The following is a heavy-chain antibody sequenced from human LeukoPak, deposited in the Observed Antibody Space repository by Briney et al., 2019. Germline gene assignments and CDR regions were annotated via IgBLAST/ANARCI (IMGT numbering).Heavy chain of an antibody. Sequence: PGGSLRLSCAASGFSFNSYWMSWVRQVPGKGPEWVANIKPDGSEKYYVDSVKSRFMVSRDNAKNSLYLQMNSLRAEDTAMYSCAEGSNYGDSSFWGQGTLVTVSS. J-gene: IGHJ4*02. V-gene: IGHV3-7*01. D-gene: IGHD4-17*01. CDR2: IKPDGSEK. CDR1: GFSFNSYW. CDR3: AEGSNYGDSSF.